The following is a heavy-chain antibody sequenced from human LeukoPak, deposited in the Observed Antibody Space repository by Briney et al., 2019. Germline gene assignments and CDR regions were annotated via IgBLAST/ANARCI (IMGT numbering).Heavy chain of an antibody. CDR2: TYYRSTWYN. CDR3: ARRLTQYDCFDP. Sequence: SQTLSLTCAISGDIVSSNSATWNWIRQSPSRGLEWLGRTYYRSTWYNNYAVSVRGRITVNPDTSKNQFSLHLNSVPPEDTAVYYCARRLTQYDCFDPWGQGILVTVSS. CDR1: GDIVSSNSAT. J-gene: IGHJ5*02. V-gene: IGHV6-1*01. D-gene: IGHD2-2*01.